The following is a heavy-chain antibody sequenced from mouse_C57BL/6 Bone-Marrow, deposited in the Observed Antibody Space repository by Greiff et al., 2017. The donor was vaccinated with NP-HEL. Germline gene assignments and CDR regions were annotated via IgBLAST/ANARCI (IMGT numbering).Heavy chain of an antibody. D-gene: IGHD2-1*01. J-gene: IGHJ4*01. CDR2: IYPYNDGT. V-gene: IGHV1-14*01. CDR1: GYTFTSYV. Sequence: VQLKESGPELVKPGASVKMSCKASGYTFTSYVMHWVKQKPGQGLEWIGYIYPYNDGTKYNEKFKGKATLTSDKSSSTAYMELSSLTSEDSAVYYCARNGNYNYAMDYWGQGTSVTVSS. CDR3: ARNGNYNYAMDY.